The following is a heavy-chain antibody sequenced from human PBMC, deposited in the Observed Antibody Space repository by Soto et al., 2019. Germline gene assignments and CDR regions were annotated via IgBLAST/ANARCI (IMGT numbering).Heavy chain of an antibody. D-gene: IGHD6-19*01. Sequence: EGSLRLSCAASGFVFSSYAMSWVRQAPGKGLEWVSAISGSGTTAYYADSVKGRFIFSRDNPKNTMYLQMNSLRAEDTAVYFCAKTTDGWFSAFEIWGQGTVVTVSS. CDR3: AKTTDGWFSAFEI. CDR1: GFVFSSYA. V-gene: IGHV3-23*01. J-gene: IGHJ3*02. CDR2: ISGSGTTA.